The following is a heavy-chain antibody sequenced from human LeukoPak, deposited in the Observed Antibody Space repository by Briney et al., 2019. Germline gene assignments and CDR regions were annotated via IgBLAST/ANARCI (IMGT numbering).Heavy chain of an antibody. Sequence: PSETLSLTCTVSAGSISGHYWSWIRQPPGKGLEWIGYIYYSGITNYNPSLKSRVTISVDTSKNQFSLKLSSVTAADTAVYYCARVEQQLGLNYYYYMDVWGKGTTVTVSS. D-gene: IGHD6-13*01. CDR3: ARVEQQLGLNYYYYMDV. CDR1: AGSISGHY. CDR2: IYYSGIT. V-gene: IGHV4-59*11. J-gene: IGHJ6*03.